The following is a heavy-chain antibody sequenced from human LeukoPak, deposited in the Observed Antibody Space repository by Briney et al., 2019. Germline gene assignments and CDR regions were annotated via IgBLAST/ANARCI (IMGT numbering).Heavy chain of an antibody. CDR3: ATKQWLAPPPDS. CDR1: GFTFSKYW. Sequence: GGSLRLSCAASGFTFSKYWMLWVRQAPGKGLEGVSRINTDGTVTTYADSVKGRFTVSRDNADNTMFLQMNSVRDEDTAVYYCATKQWLAPPPDSWGQGTPVTVSS. D-gene: IGHD6-19*01. J-gene: IGHJ4*02. CDR2: INTDGTVT. V-gene: IGHV3-74*01.